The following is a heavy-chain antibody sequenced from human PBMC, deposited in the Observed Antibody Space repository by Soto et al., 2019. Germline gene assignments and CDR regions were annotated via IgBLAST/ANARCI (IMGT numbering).Heavy chain of an antibody. J-gene: IGHJ3*02. CDR1: GFSLSTSGVG. CDR3: AHRVGFDAFDI. Sequence: QITLKESGPTLVKPTQTLTLTCTFSGFSLSTSGVGVGWIRQPPGKALEWLALIYWDDDKRYSPSLKSRLTITHDTSKNQVALTMTNMDPVDTATYYRAHRVGFDAFDIWGQGTMVTVSS. CDR2: IYWDDDK. D-gene: IGHD3-10*01. V-gene: IGHV2-5*02.